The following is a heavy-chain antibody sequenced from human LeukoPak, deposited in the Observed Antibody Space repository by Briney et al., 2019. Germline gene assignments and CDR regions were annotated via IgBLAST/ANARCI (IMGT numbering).Heavy chain of an antibody. V-gene: IGHV1-69*13. CDR1: GGTFSSYA. CDR3: ARGFTYDSSGYSY. Sequence: SVKVSCKASGGTFSSYAISCVRQAPGQGLEWMGGIIPIFGKANYAQKFQGRVTITADESTSTAYMEPSSLRSEDTAVSYCARGFTYDSSGYSYWGQGTLVTVSS. D-gene: IGHD3-22*01. J-gene: IGHJ4*02. CDR2: IIPIFGKA.